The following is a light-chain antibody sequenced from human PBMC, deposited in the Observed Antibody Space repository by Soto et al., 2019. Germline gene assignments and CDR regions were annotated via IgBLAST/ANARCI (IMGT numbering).Light chain of an antibody. CDR2: EVT. J-gene: IGLJ2*01. V-gene: IGLV2-8*01. Sequence: QSVLTQPPSASGSLGQSVTISCTGTSSDVGGYNYVSWHQQHPGKAPKVMIYEVTERPPGVPDRFSGSKSGNTASLPVSGLQAEDEADYYCSSFAGGGNPVLLGGGTKLTVL. CDR1: SSDVGGYNY. CDR3: SSFAGGGNPVL.